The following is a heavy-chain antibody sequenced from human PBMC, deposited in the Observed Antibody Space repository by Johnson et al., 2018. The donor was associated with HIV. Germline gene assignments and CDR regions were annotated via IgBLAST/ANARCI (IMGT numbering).Heavy chain of an antibody. CDR2: IYSGGSP. CDR1: GFTVSSNY. D-gene: IGHD3/OR15-3a*01. J-gene: IGHJ3*02. V-gene: IGHV3-66*01. Sequence: EVQLVESGGGLVQPGGSLRLSCAASGFTVSSNYMSWVRQAPGKGLEWVSVIYSGGSPYYADSVKGGFTISRDNSKNSLSLQMNGLRAEDTALYYCARDQGGEGTDDAFDIWGQGTMVTVSS. CDR3: ARDQGGEGTDDAFDI.